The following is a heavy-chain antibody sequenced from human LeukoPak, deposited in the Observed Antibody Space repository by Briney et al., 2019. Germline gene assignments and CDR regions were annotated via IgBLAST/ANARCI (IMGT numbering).Heavy chain of an antibody. Sequence: ASVKVSCKASGYTFTGYYMHWVRRAPGQGLEWMGWINPNSGGTNYAQKFQGRVTMTRDTSISTAYMELSRLRSDDTAVYYCARGGSYGSGWYHYWGQGTLVTVSS. D-gene: IGHD6-19*01. CDR3: ARGGSYGSGWYHY. V-gene: IGHV1-2*02. J-gene: IGHJ4*02. CDR1: GYTFTGYY. CDR2: INPNSGGT.